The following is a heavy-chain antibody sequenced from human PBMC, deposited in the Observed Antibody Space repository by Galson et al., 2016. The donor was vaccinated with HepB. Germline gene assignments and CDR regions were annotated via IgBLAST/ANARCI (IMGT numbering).Heavy chain of an antibody. CDR1: GFSFRNYV. Sequence: SLRLSCAASGFSFRNYVMNWVRQPPGKGLEWVAIISQDGSDTYYEDSVKGRFPISRDNSNNTLHLQMNSLRTGDTAMYYCTKERISIFGVTLVPDSGMDVWGQGTTVTVSS. D-gene: IGHD3-3*01. CDR3: TKERISIFGVTLVPDSGMDV. J-gene: IGHJ6*02. V-gene: IGHV3-30*18. CDR2: ISQDGSDT.